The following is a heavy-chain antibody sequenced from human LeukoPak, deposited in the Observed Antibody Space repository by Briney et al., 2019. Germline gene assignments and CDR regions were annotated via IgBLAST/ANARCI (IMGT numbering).Heavy chain of an antibody. CDR3: SRWLNDYYDSGTFPSPFDY. CDR1: GFTFNRHA. Sequence: GGSLRLSCAASGFTFNRHAMSWVRQAPGKGLEWVSALRGSATNTYYADSVKGRFTISRDNSKNTLYLQMNNLRAADTAIYYCSRWLNDYYDSGTFPSPFDYWGQGTLVTVSS. CDR2: LRGSATNT. J-gene: IGHJ4*02. V-gene: IGHV3-23*01. D-gene: IGHD3-10*01.